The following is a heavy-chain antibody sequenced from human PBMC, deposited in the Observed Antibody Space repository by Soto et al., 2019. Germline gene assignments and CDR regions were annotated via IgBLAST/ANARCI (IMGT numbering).Heavy chain of an antibody. Sequence: GGSLRLSCAASGFTFSSYAMHWVRQAPGKGLEWVAVISYDGSNKYYADSVKGRFTISRDNSKNTLYLQMNSLRAEDTAVYYCARVGMGYYDFWSGSYGMDVWGQGTTVTVSS. CDR1: GFTFSSYA. CDR3: ARVGMGYYDFWSGSYGMDV. V-gene: IGHV3-30-3*01. CDR2: ISYDGSNK. D-gene: IGHD3-3*01. J-gene: IGHJ6*02.